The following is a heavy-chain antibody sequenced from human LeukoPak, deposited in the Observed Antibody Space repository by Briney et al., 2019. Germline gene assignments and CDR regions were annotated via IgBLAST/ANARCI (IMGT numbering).Heavy chain of an antibody. CDR1: GFTFSSYG. D-gene: IGHD6-19*01. Sequence: GGSLRLSCAASGFTFSSYGMHWVRQAPGKGLEWVAVISYDGSNKYYADSVKGRFTISRDNSKNTLYLQMNSLRAEDTAVYYCAKVPGYSSGPENYWGQGTLVTVSS. V-gene: IGHV3-30*18. CDR3: AKVPGYSSGPENY. J-gene: IGHJ4*02. CDR2: ISYDGSNK.